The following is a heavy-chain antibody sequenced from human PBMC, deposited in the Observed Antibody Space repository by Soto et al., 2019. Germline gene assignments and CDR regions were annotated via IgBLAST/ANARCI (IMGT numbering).Heavy chain of an antibody. CDR1: GFTFNTYT. CDR2: ISSRSIYI. V-gene: IGHV3-21*01. Sequence: EVQLVESGGGLVKPGGSLRLSCAASGFTFNTYTMNWVRQAPGKGLEWVSSISSRSIYIYYADSVTGRFTISRDDARNSLYLQMNRLRAEDTAVYYCAREEVSRPNTYHGLDVWGQGTTVTVSS. J-gene: IGHJ6*02. CDR3: AREEVSRPNTYHGLDV.